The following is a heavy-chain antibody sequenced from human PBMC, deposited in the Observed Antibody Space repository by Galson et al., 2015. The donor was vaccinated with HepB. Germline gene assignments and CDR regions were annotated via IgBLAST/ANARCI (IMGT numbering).Heavy chain of an antibody. CDR2: IKQDGSEK. CDR3: ARDVRVGYDFWSGSRYFDY. D-gene: IGHD3-3*01. CDR1: GFTFSSYW. V-gene: IGHV3-7*01. Sequence: SLRLSCAASGFTFSSYWMSWVRQAPGKGLEWVANIKQDGSEKYYVDSVKGRFTISRDNAKNSLYPQMNSLRAEDTAVYYCARDVRVGYDFWSGSRYFDYWGQGTLVTVSS. J-gene: IGHJ4*02.